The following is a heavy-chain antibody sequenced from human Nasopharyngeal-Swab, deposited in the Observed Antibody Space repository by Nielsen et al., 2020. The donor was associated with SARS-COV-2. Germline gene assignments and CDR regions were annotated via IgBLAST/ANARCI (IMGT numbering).Heavy chain of an antibody. V-gene: IGHV4-39*01. Sequence: SETLSLTCTVSGGSISSSSYYWGWISQPPEKGLEWIGSIYYSGNTYYNPSLKSRLTVYVDTSKNQFSLKLSSVTAADTAVYYCARLRWFGEMGDYWGQGTLVTVSS. CDR3: ARLRWFGEMGDY. J-gene: IGHJ4*02. D-gene: IGHD3-10*01. CDR2: IYYSGNT. CDR1: GGSISSSSYY.